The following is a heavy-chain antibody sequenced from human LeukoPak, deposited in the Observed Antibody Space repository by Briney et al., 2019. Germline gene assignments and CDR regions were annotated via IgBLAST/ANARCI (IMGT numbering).Heavy chain of an antibody. CDR3: AKDGKRGYYYYYGMDV. Sequence: GGSLRLSCAASGFTFSSYAMSWVRQAPGKGLEWVSAISGSGGSTYYADSVKGRFTISRDNSKNTLYLQMNSLRAEDTAVYYCAKDGKRGYYYYYGMDVWGQGTTVTVSS. CDR2: ISGSGGST. J-gene: IGHJ6*02. CDR1: GFTFSSYA. D-gene: IGHD1-26*01. V-gene: IGHV3-23*01.